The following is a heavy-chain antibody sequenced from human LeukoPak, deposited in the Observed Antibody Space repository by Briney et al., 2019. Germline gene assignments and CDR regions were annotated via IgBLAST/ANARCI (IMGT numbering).Heavy chain of an antibody. CDR3: ARRITMIVVVTPYDAFDI. V-gene: IGHV5-51*01. Sequence: GESLQISCKGSGYSFTSYWIGWVRQMPGKGLEWMGIIYPYDSDTRYSPSFQGQVTISADKSISTAYLQWSSLKASDTAMYYCARRITMIVVVTPYDAFDIWGQGTMVSVFS. D-gene: IGHD3-22*01. CDR2: IYPYDSDT. J-gene: IGHJ3*02. CDR1: GYSFTSYW.